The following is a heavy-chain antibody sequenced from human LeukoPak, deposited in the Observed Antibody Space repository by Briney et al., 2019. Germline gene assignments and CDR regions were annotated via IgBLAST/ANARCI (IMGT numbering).Heavy chain of an antibody. CDR2: INPSGGST. CDR3: ARDQKGTAAATYYYYGMDV. J-gene: IGHJ6*02. D-gene: IGHD2-2*01. Sequence: SVNVSSRSSGYTFTNHYMHWVRQPDSPGIERMRIINPSGGSTSYAQKFQGRVTMNRDTSTSTVYMELSSLRSEDTAVYYCARDQKGTAAATYYYYGMDVWGQGTTVTVSS. CDR1: GYTFTNHY. V-gene: IGHV1-46*01.